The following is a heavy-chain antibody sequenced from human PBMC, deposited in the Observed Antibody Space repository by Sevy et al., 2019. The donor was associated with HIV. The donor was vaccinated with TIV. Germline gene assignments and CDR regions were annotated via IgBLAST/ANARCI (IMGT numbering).Heavy chain of an antibody. Sequence: GGSLRLSCAASGFTFSSYGMHWVRQAPGKGLEWVAVIWYDGSNKYYADSVKDRFTISRDNSKNTLYLQMNSLRAEDTAVYYCAKEGVTFGGVIGEYFQHWGQGTLVTVSS. D-gene: IGHD3-16*02. J-gene: IGHJ1*01. CDR2: IWYDGSNK. CDR3: AKEGVTFGGVIGEYFQH. V-gene: IGHV3-33*06. CDR1: GFTFSSYG.